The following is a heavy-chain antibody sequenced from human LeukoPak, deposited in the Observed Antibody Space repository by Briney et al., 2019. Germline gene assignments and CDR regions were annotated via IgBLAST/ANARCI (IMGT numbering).Heavy chain of an antibody. CDR3: AREGRYYGSGSYRPFDY. V-gene: IGHV1-69*13. CDR1: GGTFSSYA. CDR2: IIPIFGTA. J-gene: IGHJ4*02. Sequence: SVKVSCKASGGTFSSYAISWVRQAPGQGLEWMGGIIPIFGTANHAQKFQGRVTITADESTSTAYMELSSLRSEDTAVYYCAREGRYYGSGSYRPFDYWGQGTLVTVSS. D-gene: IGHD3-10*01.